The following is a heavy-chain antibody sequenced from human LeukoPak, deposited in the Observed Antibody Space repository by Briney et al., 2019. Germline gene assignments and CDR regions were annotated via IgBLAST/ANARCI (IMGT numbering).Heavy chain of an antibody. J-gene: IGHJ5*02. V-gene: IGHV3-30*04. CDR1: GFTFSSYA. CDR3: AREYYDILTGVKFDP. Sequence: SGGSLRLSCAASGFTFSSYAMHWVRQAPGKGLEWVAVISYDGSNKYYADSVKGRFTISRDNSENTLYLQMNSLRAEDTAVYYCAREYYDILTGVKFDPWGQGTLVTVSS. CDR2: ISYDGSNK. D-gene: IGHD3-9*01.